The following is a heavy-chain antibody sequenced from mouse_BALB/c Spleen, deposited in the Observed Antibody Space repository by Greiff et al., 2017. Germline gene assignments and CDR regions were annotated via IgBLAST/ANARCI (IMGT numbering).Heavy chain of an antibody. J-gene: IGHJ4*01. CDR1: GFTFSSYA. V-gene: IGHV5-6-5*01. CDR3: ARTLITTAYAMDY. CDR2: ISSGGST. Sequence: EVMLVESGGGLVKPGGSLKLSCAASGFTFSSYAMSWVRQTPEKRLEWVASISSGGSTYYPDSVKGRFTISRDNARNILYLQMSSLRSEDTAMYYCARTLITTAYAMDYWGQGTSVTVSS. D-gene: IGHD1-1*01.